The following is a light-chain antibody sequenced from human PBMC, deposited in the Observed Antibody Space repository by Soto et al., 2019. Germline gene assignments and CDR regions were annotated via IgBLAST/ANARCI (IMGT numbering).Light chain of an antibody. CDR2: EGS. V-gene: IGLV2-23*01. CDR1: SSDVGSYNL. Sequence: QPALTQPASVSGSPLQSITISCTGTSSDVGSYNLVSWYQQHPGKAPKLMIYEGSKRPSGVSNRFSGSKSGNTASLTISGLQAEDEADYNCCSYAGSSKVFGTGTKVTVL. J-gene: IGLJ1*01. CDR3: CSYAGSSKV.